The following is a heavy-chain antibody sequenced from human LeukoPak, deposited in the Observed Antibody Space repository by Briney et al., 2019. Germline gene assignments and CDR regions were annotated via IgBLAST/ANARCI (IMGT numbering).Heavy chain of an antibody. D-gene: IGHD3-22*01. V-gene: IGHV1-69*13. CDR1: GGTFSSYA. CDR2: IIPIFGTA. J-gene: IGHJ5*02. Sequence: SVKVSRKASGGTFSSYAISWVRQAPGQGLEWMGGIIPIFGTANYAQKFQGRVTITADESTSTAYMELSSLRSEDTAVYYCARGRGVVVINRGNWFDPWGQGTLVTVSS. CDR3: ARGRGVVVINRGNWFDP.